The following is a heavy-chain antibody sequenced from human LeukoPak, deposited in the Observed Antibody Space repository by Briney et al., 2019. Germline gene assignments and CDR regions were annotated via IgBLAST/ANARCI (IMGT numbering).Heavy chain of an antibody. D-gene: IGHD1-26*01. CDR2: IYHSGST. J-gene: IGHJ4*02. V-gene: IGHV4-38-2*02. Sequence: SETLSLTCTVSGYSISSGYYWGWIRQPPGKGLEWIGSIYHSGSTYYNPSLKSRVTISVDTSKNQFSLKLSSVTAADTAVYYCARVDLGELLLDYWGQGTLVTVSS. CDR1: GYSISSGYY. CDR3: ARVDLGELLLDY.